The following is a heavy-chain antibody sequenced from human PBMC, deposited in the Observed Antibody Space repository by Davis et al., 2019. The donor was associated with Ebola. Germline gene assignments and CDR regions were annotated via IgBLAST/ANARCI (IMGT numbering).Heavy chain of an antibody. CDR3: AREIKRAEQGSFFEN. CDR2: IIPIFGTA. J-gene: IGHJ4*02. V-gene: IGHV1-69*06. CDR1: GGTFSSYA. Sequence: AASVKVSCKASGGTFSSYAISWVRQAPGQGLEWMGGIIPIFGTANYAQKFQGRVTITADKSTSTAYMELSSLRSEDTAVYYCAREIKRAEQGSFFENWGQGTLVTVSS. D-gene: IGHD3-16*02.